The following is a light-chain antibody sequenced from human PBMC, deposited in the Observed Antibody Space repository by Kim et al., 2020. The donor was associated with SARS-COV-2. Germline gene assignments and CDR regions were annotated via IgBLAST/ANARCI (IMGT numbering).Light chain of an antibody. CDR1: KLGDKY. J-gene: IGLJ2*01. CDR2: QDS. CDR3: QAWDSSVV. V-gene: IGLV3-1*01. Sequence: SYELTQPPSVFVSPGQTASITCSGDKLGDKYACWYQQKPGQSPVLVIYQDSKRPSGIPERFSGSNSGNTATLTISGTQAMDEADYYCQAWDSSVVFGGGT.